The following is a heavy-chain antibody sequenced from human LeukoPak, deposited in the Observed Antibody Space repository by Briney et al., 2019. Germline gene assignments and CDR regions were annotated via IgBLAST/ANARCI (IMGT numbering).Heavy chain of an antibody. CDR2: ISPYNGNT. CDR3: ARDRLQWLVDAFDI. Sequence: ASVKVSCKASGYIFISYGISWVRQAPGQGLEWMGWISPYNGNTNYAQNLQGRVTMTTDTSTSTAYMELRSLRSDDTAVYYCARDRLQWLVDAFDIWGQGTMVTVPS. J-gene: IGHJ3*02. D-gene: IGHD6-19*01. CDR1: GYIFISYG. V-gene: IGHV1-18*01.